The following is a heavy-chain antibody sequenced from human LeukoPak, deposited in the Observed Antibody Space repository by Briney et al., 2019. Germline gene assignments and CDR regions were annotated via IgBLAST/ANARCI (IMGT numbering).Heavy chain of an antibody. D-gene: IGHD2-2*01. J-gene: IGHJ4*02. CDR3: ARDLAGGRGGYCSSTSCPTDY. CDR2: IKQDGSEK. CDR1: GFTFSDNW. Sequence: HAGGSLRLSCAASGFTFSDNWMSWVRQAPGKGLEWVANIKQDGSEKYYVDSVKGRFTISRDNAKNSLYLQMNSLRAEDTAVYYCARDLAGGRGGYCSSTSCPTDYWGQGTLVTVSS. V-gene: IGHV3-7*01.